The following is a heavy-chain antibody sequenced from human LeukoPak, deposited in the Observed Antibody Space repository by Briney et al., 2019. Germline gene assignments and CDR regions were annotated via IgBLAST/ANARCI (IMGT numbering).Heavy chain of an antibody. CDR1: GLTVSSNY. D-gene: IGHD3-10*01. V-gene: IGHV3-49*04. CDR3: TGSFGELSFFAH. Sequence: GGSLRLSCAASGLTVSSNYMSWVRQAPGKGLEWVGFIRSKVYGGTTEYAASVKGRFTISRDDSKSIAYLQVNSLKTEDTAVYYCTGSFGELSFFAHWGQGTPVTVSS. J-gene: IGHJ4*02. CDR2: IRSKVYGGTT.